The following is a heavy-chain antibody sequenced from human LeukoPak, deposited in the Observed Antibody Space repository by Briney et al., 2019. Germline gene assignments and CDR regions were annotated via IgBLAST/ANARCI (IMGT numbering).Heavy chain of an antibody. CDR1: GGSISSYY. CDR2: IHYSGST. J-gene: IGHJ3*02. D-gene: IGHD3-10*01. CDR3: AKSNGYGLIDI. V-gene: IGHV4-59*08. Sequence: SETLSLTCTVSGGSISSYYWSWIRQPPGRGLEWIGYIHYSGSTSYNPSLKSRVTISVDTSKNQISLKVRSATAADTAVYYCAKSNGYGLIDIWGQGTMVTVSS.